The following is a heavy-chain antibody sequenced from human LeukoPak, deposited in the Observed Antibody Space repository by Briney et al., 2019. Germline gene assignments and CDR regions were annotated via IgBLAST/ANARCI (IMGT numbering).Heavy chain of an antibody. CDR1: GYTFIDYG. D-gene: IGHD6-13*01. Sequence: ASVKVSCKASGYTFIDYGVSWVRQAPGQGLEWMGWINTYRGSTKNAQNLQGRVTVTTDTPTTTVYMELRSLRYDDTAVYYCARPNTDAAGYYFDHWGQGTLGTVSS. V-gene: IGHV1-18*01. CDR2: INTYRGST. J-gene: IGHJ4*02. CDR3: ARPNTDAAGYYFDH.